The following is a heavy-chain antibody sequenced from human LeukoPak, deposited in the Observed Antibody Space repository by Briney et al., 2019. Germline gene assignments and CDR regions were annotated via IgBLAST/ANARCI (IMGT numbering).Heavy chain of an antibody. CDR1: GFTFSNYA. CDR2: ISGSSSST. V-gene: IGHV3-23*01. D-gene: IGHD3-3*01. CDR3: AKGVDFWSAKGFDY. Sequence: GGSLRLSCAACGFTFSNYAMIWVRQAPGKGLEWVSTISGSSSSTYYAASVKGRITVSRDNSKNTLYLQLNSLRAEDTAIYYCAKGVDFWSAKGFDYWGQGTLVTISS. J-gene: IGHJ4*02.